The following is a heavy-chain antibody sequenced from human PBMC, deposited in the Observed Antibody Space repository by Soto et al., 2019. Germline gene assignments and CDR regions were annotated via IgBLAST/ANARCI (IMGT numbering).Heavy chain of an antibody. Sequence: ASVKVSCKASGYTFTSYGISWVRQAPGQGLEWMGWISAYNGNTNYAQKLQGRVTMTTDTSTSTAYMELRSLRSDDTAVYYCARDGQDPSPYCTNGVCSDYWGQGTLVTVSS. CDR2: ISAYNGNT. J-gene: IGHJ4*02. V-gene: IGHV1-18*01. CDR3: ARDGQDPSPYCTNGVCSDY. CDR1: GYTFTSYG. D-gene: IGHD2-8*01.